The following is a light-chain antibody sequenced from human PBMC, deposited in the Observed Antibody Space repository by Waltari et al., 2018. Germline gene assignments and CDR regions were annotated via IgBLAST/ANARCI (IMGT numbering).Light chain of an antibody. J-gene: IGLJ1*01. CDR2: GDS. V-gene: IGLV1-40*01. CDR3: QSYDNSLSGYV. Sequence: QSVLTQPPSVSGAPGQRVTISCPGSSSSIGAGYDVHWYQHLPGTAPKLLIYGDSNRPSGVPDRFSGSKSGTSASLAITGLQAEDEADYYCQSYDNSLSGYVFGTGTKVTVL. CDR1: SSSIGAGYD.